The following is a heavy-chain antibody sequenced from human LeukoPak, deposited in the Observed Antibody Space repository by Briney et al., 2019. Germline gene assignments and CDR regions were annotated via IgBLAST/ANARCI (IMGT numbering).Heavy chain of an antibody. D-gene: IGHD1-26*01. J-gene: IGHJ4*02. CDR3: ASGGSGSYSYFDY. Sequence: PSETLSLTCTVSGYSISSGYYWGWIRQPPGKGLEWIGIIYHSGSTYYNPSLKSRVTISVDTSKNQFSLQLSSVTTADTAVYYCASGGSGSYSYFDYWGQGTLVTVSS. V-gene: IGHV4-38-2*02. CDR2: IYHSGST. CDR1: GYSISSGYY.